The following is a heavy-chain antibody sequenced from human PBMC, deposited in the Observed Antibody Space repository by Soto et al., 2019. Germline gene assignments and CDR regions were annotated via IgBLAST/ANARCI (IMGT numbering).Heavy chain of an antibody. CDR2: IYHSGST. J-gene: IGHJ5*02. CDR3: ARSSGYYNWFDP. Sequence: SETLSLTCAVSGGSISSGGYSWSWIRQPPGKGLEWIGYIYHSGSTYYNPSLKSRVTISVDRSKNQFSLKLSSVTAADTAVYYCARSSGYYNWFDPWGQGTLVTVSS. CDR1: GGSISSGGYS. D-gene: IGHD3-22*01. V-gene: IGHV4-30-2*01.